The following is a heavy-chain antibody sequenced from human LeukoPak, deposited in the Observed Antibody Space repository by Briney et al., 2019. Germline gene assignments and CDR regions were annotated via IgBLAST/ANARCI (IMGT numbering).Heavy chain of an antibody. D-gene: IGHD3-22*01. J-gene: IGHJ4*02. Sequence: GGSLRLSCAASGFTFSSYWMSWVRQAPGKGLEWVANIKQDGSEKYYVDSVKGRFTISRDNAKNSLYLQMNSLRAEDTAVYYXXXXXYRIVVVPHYFDYWGQGTLVTVSS. CDR3: XXXXYRIVVVPHYFDY. V-gene: IGHV3-7*01. CDR1: GFTFSSYW. CDR2: IKQDGSEK.